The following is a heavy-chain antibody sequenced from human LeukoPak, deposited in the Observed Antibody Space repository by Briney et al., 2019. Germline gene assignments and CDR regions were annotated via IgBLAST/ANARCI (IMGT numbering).Heavy chain of an antibody. CDR2: INHSGST. Sequence: SETLSLTCAVYGGSFSGYYWSWIRQPPGKGLEGIGEINHSGSTNYNPSLKSQVTISVDTSKNQFSLKLSSATAADTAVYYCARGRYSSGGSCYHPWGYYYYMDVWGKGTTVTVSS. CDR3: ARGRYSSGGSCYHPWGYYYYMDV. J-gene: IGHJ6*03. CDR1: GGSFSGYY. D-gene: IGHD2-15*01. V-gene: IGHV4-34*01.